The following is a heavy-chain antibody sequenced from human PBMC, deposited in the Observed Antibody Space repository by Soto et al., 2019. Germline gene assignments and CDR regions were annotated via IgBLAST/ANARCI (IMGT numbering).Heavy chain of an antibody. CDR3: ARIVGYFKSGIDY. CDR1: GGSISSGGYY. CDR2: IYYSGST. Sequence: NPSETLSLTCTVSGGSISSGGYYWSWIRQQPGKGLEWIGYIYYSGSTYYNPSLKSRLTISVDTSKNQFSLRLSSVTAADTAVYYCARIVGYFKSGIDYWGQGTLVTVSS. D-gene: IGHD2-15*01. J-gene: IGHJ4*02. V-gene: IGHV4-31*03.